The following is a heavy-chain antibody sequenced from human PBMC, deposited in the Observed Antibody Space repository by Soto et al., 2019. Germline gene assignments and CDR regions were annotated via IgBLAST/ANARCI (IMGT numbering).Heavy chain of an antibody. Sequence: QVQLVQSGAEVKKPGASVKVSCKASGYTFTSYAMHWVRQAPGQRLEWMGWISAGNGNTKYSQKFQGRVTITRDTSASTAYMELSSLRSEDTAVYYCARAGQKVAANFDYWGQGTLVTVSS. V-gene: IGHV1-3*01. D-gene: IGHD6-19*01. J-gene: IGHJ4*02. CDR1: GYTFTSYA. CDR2: ISAGNGNT. CDR3: ARAGQKVAANFDY.